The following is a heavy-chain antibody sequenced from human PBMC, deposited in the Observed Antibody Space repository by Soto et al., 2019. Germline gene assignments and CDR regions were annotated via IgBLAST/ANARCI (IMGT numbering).Heavy chain of an antibody. V-gene: IGHV3-33*01. CDR3: ARVRSGYYPTLDY. CDR1: GFTFSNYG. D-gene: IGHD3-22*01. J-gene: IGHJ4*02. CDR2: IWYDGSNR. Sequence: QVQLVESGGGVVQPGRSLRLSCAASGFTFSNYGMHWVRQAPGKGLEWVAVIWYDGSNRYYADSVRGRFTISRDNSKNTMYLQMNSLRAEDTAVLYCARVRSGYYPTLDYWGQGTLVTVSS.